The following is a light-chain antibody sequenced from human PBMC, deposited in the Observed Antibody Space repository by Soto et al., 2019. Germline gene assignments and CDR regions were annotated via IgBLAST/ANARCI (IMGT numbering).Light chain of an antibody. CDR3: QQRQNWPPDAT. J-gene: IGKJ4*01. V-gene: IGKV3-11*01. Sequence: EIVLTQSPATLSLSPGERATLSCRASQSVSRYLAWYQQKPGQAPRLLIYDVSNRATGIPARFSGSGSATAFTLTISSLEPEDFAVYYCQQRQNWPPDATFGGGTKVEIK. CDR1: QSVSRY. CDR2: DVS.